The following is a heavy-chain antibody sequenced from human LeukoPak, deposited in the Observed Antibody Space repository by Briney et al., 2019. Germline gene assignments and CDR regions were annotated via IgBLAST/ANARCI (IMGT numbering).Heavy chain of an antibody. Sequence: GGSLRLSCAASGFHFESYAMSWVRQAPGKGLEWVSSVSGDGTRKFYADSVKGRFTISRDNSRNMLSLQMNSLTAADTAVYFCAKEQDNRLLLSHFLYWGQGIMVTVSS. J-gene: IGHJ4*02. CDR3: AKEQDNRLLLSHFLY. CDR2: VSGDGTRK. V-gene: IGHV3-23*01. D-gene: IGHD2-2*01. CDR1: GFHFESYA.